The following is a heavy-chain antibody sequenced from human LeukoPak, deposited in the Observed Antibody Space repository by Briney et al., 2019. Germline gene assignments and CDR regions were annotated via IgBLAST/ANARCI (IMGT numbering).Heavy chain of an antibody. J-gene: IGHJ5*02. CDR2: ISGSGGST. Sequence: GGSLRLSCAASGFTFSSHAMTWVRQAPGKGLEWVSTISGSGGSTYYADSVKGRSTISRDKSKNTLYLQMNSLRAEDTAVYYCAKETGNGRTNWFDPWGQGTLVTVSS. V-gene: IGHV3-23*01. D-gene: IGHD2-8*01. CDR3: AKETGNGRTNWFDP. CDR1: GFTFSSHA.